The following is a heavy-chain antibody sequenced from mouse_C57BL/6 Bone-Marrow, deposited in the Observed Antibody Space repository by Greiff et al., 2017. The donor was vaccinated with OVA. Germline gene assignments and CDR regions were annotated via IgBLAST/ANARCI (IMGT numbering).Heavy chain of an antibody. Sequence: EVKLMESGGGLVKPGGSLKLSCAASGFTFSDYGMHWVRQAPEKGLEWVAYISSGSSTIYYADTVKGRFTISRDNAKNTLFLQMTSLRSEDTAMYYCARREYGTLDYWGQGTTLTVSS. CDR3: ARREYGTLDY. D-gene: IGHD1-1*01. J-gene: IGHJ2*01. CDR2: ISSGSSTI. V-gene: IGHV5-17*01. CDR1: GFTFSDYG.